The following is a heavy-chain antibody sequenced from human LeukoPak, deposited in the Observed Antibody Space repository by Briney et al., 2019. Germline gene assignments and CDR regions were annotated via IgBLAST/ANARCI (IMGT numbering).Heavy chain of an antibody. CDR3: AKDGGLGTVVRGVREGGRLQGAYYFDY. CDR2: IYSGGST. CDR1: GFTVSSNY. J-gene: IGHJ4*02. Sequence: GGSLRLSCAASGFTVSSNYMSWVRQAPGKGLEWVSVIYSGGSTYYADSVKGRFTISRDNSKNTLYLQMNSLRAEDTAVYYCAKDGGLGTVVRGVREGGRLQGAYYFDYWGQGTLVTVSS. D-gene: IGHD3-10*01. V-gene: IGHV3-53*01.